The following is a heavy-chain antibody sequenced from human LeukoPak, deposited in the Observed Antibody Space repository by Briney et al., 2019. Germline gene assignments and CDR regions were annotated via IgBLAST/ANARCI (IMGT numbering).Heavy chain of an antibody. CDR2: IKPDATEK. CDR3: ARGVWSSRDAFD. CDR1: GFSFTTSW. V-gene: IGHV3-7*01. Sequence: GSLRLSCAASGFSFTTSWMSWVRQAPGKGLEWVANIKPDATEKHDVDSVRGRFTISRDNAQNSLSLEMSSLRAEDTAVYYCARGVWSSRDAFD. D-gene: IGHD2-21*01. J-gene: IGHJ3*01.